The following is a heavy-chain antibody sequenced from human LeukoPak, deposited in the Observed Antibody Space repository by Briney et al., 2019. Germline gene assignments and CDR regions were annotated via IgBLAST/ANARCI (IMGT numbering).Heavy chain of an antibody. Sequence: GASVKVSCKASGYTFTSYYMHWVRQAPGQGLGWMGIINPSGGSTSYAQKFQGRVSMTRDTSTSTVYMELSSLRSEDTAVYYCASTVTTGHFDYWGQGTLVTVSS. V-gene: IGHV1-46*01. J-gene: IGHJ4*02. CDR1: GYTFTSYY. CDR2: INPSGGST. D-gene: IGHD4-17*01. CDR3: ASTVTTGHFDY.